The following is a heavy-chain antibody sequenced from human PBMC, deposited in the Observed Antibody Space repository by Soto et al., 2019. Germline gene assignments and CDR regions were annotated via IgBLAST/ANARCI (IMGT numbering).Heavy chain of an antibody. CDR2: IIPIFGTA. CDR3: ARSMALMNFGY. Sequence: QVQLVQAGAEVKKPGSSVKVSCKASGGTFSSYAISWVRQAPGQGLEWMGGIIPIFGTANYAQKFQVRVTITADESTSTAYRELSSLSSEDTALYYCARSMALMNFGYWGQRTLVSVSS. CDR1: GGTFSSYA. J-gene: IGHJ4*02. V-gene: IGHV1-69*01. D-gene: IGHD2-8*01.